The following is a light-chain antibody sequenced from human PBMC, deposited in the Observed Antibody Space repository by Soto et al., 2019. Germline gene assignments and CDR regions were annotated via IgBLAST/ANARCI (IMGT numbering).Light chain of an antibody. CDR2: DAS. CDR1: QSMNDW. V-gene: IGKV1-5*01. Sequence: DIQMTQSPSTLSASEGDRVTITCRASQSMNDWLAWYQQKPGKAPKVLIYDASSLQSGVPSRFSGSGSGTEFTLTIDSLQPDDVATYYCLRYNAFSQTFGQGTKVEI. J-gene: IGKJ1*01. CDR3: LRYNAFSQT.